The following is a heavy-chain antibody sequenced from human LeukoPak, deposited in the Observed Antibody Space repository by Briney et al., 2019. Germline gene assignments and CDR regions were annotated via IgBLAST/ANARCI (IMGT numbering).Heavy chain of an antibody. CDR1: GGSISSGGYY. Sequence: SETLSLTCTVSGGSISSGGYYGSWIRQHPGKGLEWIGYIYYSGSTYHNPSLKSRVTIAVDTSKNQFSLKLSSVTAADTAVYYCATVPAAIRAVDYWGQGTLVTVSS. J-gene: IGHJ4*02. D-gene: IGHD2-2*01. V-gene: IGHV4-31*03. CDR2: IYYSGST. CDR3: ATVPAAIRAVDY.